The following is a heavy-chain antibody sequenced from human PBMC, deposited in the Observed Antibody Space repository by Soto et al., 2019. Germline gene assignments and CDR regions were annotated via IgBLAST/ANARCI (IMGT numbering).Heavy chain of an antibody. Sequence: EVQLLDSGGALVQPGGSLRLSCAASGFTFSDYAMSWVRQTPERGLEWVSAISDSGVSTYYADSVKGRFTISRDNSKNTLYLQMNSLRAEDTAVYHCAKDDVRFTMLRGWAYWGQGTLVTVSS. CDR2: ISDSGVST. CDR1: GFTFSDYA. V-gene: IGHV3-23*01. CDR3: AKDDVRFTMLRGWAY. D-gene: IGHD3-10*01. J-gene: IGHJ4*02.